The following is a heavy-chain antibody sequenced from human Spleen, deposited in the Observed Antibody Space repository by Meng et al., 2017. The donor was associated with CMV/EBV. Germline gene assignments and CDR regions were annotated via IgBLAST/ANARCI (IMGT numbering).Heavy chain of an antibody. J-gene: IGHJ4*02. CDR3: ANSGLSGRTR. Sequence: GGSLRLSCVGSGYAFSDYWMSWVRRAPGKGVEWVATIKHDGNEKYHVDSAKGRFTISRDNAKNSLFLQMDSLRAEDTAMYYCANSGLSGRTRWGQGTLVTVSS. CDR1: GYAFSDYW. V-gene: IGHV3-7*01. CDR2: IKHDGNEK.